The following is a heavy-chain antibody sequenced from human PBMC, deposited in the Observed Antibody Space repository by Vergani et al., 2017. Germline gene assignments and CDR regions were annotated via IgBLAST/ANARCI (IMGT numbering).Heavy chain of an antibody. J-gene: IGHJ4*02. Sequence: QVQLVQSGAEVKKPGASVKVSCKASGYTFTSYGISWGRQAPGQGLEWMGGISAYNGNTTYAQKLQGRVTRTTDTSTSTAYMYLRSLRSDDTAVYYCARIEQLVRGFSYWGQGTLVTVSS. D-gene: IGHD6-6*01. CDR1: GYTFTSYG. CDR3: ARIEQLVRGFSY. V-gene: IGHV1-18*01. CDR2: ISAYNGNT.